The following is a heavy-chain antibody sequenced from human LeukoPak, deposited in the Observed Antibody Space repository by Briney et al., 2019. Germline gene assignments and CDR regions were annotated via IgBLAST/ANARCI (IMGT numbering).Heavy chain of an antibody. Sequence: PGGSLRLSCAASGFTVSTNYMSWVRQAPGKGLEWISVIYSGGSTSYADSVKGRFTISRDNSKNTLFLQMNSLRAEDTAVYYCARDSYGAARLWNYMDVWGKGTTVTVSS. CDR3: ARDSYGAARLWNYMDV. J-gene: IGHJ6*03. V-gene: IGHV3-66*01. D-gene: IGHD6-6*01. CDR1: GFTVSTNY. CDR2: IYSGGST.